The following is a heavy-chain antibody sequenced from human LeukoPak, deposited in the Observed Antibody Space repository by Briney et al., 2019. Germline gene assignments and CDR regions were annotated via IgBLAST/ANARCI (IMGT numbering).Heavy chain of an antibody. CDR3: ARSGRGTYYYFDL. CDR1: SYSFNRYG. J-gene: IGHJ4*02. Sequence: ASVKVSCKASSYSFNRYGISWVRQAPGQGLEWMGWISGYSGNTNYAQKFLGRVSVTADTSTSTAYMELRSLTSDDTAVYYCARSGRGTYYYFDLWGQGTLVTVSS. V-gene: IGHV1-18*01. D-gene: IGHD5-12*01. CDR2: ISGYSGNT.